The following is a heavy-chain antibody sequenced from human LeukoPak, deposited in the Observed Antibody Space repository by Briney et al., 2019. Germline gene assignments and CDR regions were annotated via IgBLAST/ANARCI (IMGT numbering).Heavy chain of an antibody. CDR3: ARFSRLKVPL. CDR1: SGSISTSNYY. J-gene: IGHJ3*01. V-gene: IGHV4-61*05. CDR2: IFYSGST. Sequence: PSETLSLTCTVSSGSISTSNYYWGWVRQPPGKALEWIGNIFYSGSTNYNPSLKSRVTISVDTSKNQFSLKLSSVTAADTAVYYCARFSRLKVPLWGQGTMVTVSS.